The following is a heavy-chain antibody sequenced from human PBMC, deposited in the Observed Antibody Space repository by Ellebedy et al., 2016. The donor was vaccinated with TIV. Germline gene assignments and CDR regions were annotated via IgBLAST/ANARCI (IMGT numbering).Heavy chain of an antibody. D-gene: IGHD2-2*01. V-gene: IGHV4-4*07. CDR1: GGSISSYY. CDR3: ARDLVVPAALNWFDP. Sequence: MPSETLSLTCAVSGGSISSYYWSWIRQPAGKGLEWIGRIYTSGSTNYNPSLKSRVTMSVDTSKNQFSLKLSSVTAADTAVYYCARDLVVPAALNWFDPWGQGTLVTVSS. J-gene: IGHJ5*02. CDR2: IYTSGST.